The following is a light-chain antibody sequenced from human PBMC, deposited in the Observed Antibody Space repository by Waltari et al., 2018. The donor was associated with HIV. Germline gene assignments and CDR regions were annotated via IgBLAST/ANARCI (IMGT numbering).Light chain of an antibody. CDR1: SSDVGGYNY. CDR3: SSYTSSSVV. J-gene: IGLJ2*01. V-gene: IGLV2-14*03. CDR2: DVS. Sequence: QSITISCTGTSSDVGGYNYVSWYQPHPGKAPKLMIYDVSNRPSGVSNRFYGSKSGNTASLTISGLQAEDEADYYCSSYTSSSVVFGGGTKLTVL.